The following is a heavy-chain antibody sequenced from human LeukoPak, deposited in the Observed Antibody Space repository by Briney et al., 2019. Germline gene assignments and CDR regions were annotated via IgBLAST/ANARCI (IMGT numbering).Heavy chain of an antibody. J-gene: IGHJ3*02. V-gene: IGHV5-51*01. CDR3: ARTYYYDSSGPSDDVFDI. CDR1: GYSFTTYW. Sequence: GESLKISCKGSGYSFTTYWIAWVRQMPGKGLEWMGIIYPGDSDIRYSPSFQGLVTISADKSISTAYLQWSSLQDSDTAIYYCARTYYYDSSGPSDDVFDIWGQGTMVTVSS. CDR2: IYPGDSDI. D-gene: IGHD3-22*01.